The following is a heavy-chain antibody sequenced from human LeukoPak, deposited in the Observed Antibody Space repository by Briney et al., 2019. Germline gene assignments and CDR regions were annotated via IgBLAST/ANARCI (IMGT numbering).Heavy chain of an antibody. CDR3: ARRDLSDDSSGYSTPHDAFDI. J-gene: IGHJ3*02. D-gene: IGHD3-22*01. V-gene: IGHV1-18*01. CDR1: GYTFTSYG. CDR2: ISAYNGNT. Sequence: ASVKVSCKASGYTFTSYGISWVRQAPGQGLEWMGWISAYNGNTNYAQKLQGRVTMTTDTSTSTAYMELRSLRSDDTAVYYCARRDLSDDSSGYSTPHDAFDIWGQGTMVTVSS.